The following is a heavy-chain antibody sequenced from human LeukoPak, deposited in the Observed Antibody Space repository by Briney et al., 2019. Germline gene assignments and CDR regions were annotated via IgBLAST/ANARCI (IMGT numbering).Heavy chain of an antibody. CDR3: ARVIRYNDLTYYYDSSGYYYFDY. CDR2: INPNSGGT. D-gene: IGHD3-22*01. CDR1: GYTFTGYY. Sequence: ASVKVSCKASGYTFTGYYMHWVRQAPGQGLEWMGWINPNSGGTNYAQKFQGRVTMTRDTSISTAYMELSRLRSDDTAVYYCARVIRYNDLTYYYDSSGYYYFDYWGQGTLVTVSS. J-gene: IGHJ4*02. V-gene: IGHV1-2*02.